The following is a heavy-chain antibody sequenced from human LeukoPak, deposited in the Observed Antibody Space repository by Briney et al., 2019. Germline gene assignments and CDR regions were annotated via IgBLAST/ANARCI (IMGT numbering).Heavy chain of an antibody. D-gene: IGHD4-17*01. CDR2: IKQDGSEK. CDR3: ARDPGVVGDPGRDY. Sequence: GGSLRLSCAASGFTFSSYWMSWVRQAPGKGLEWVANIKQDGSEKYYVDSVKGRFTISRDNAKNSLYLQMNSLRAEDTAVYYCARDPGVVGDPGRDYWGQGTLVTVSS. J-gene: IGHJ4*02. V-gene: IGHV3-7*01. CDR1: GFTFSSYW.